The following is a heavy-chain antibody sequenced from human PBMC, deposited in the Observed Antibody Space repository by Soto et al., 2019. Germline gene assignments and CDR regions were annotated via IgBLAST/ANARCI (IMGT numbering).Heavy chain of an antibody. V-gene: IGHV5-51*01. CDR1: GYSFTSYW. CDR2: IYPGDSDT. Sequence: PGESLKISCKGSGYSFTSYWIGWVRQMPGKGLEWMGIIYPGDSDTRYSPSFQGQVTISADKSISTAYLQWSSLKASDTAMYYCARGFADSYGYYYYYGMDVCGQGPTVTVSS. J-gene: IGHJ6*02. CDR3: ARGFADSYGYYYYYGMDV. D-gene: IGHD5-18*01.